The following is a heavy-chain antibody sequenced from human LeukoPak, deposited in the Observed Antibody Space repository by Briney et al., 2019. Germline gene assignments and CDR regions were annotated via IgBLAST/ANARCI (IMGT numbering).Heavy chain of an antibody. CDR1: GFTFSSYW. CDR2: IKQDGSEK. J-gene: IGHJ6*02. D-gene: IGHD3-22*01. V-gene: IGHV3-7*01. Sequence: GGSLRLSCAASGFTFSSYWMNWVRQAPGKGLEWVANIKQDGSEKYYVDSVKGRFTISRDNAKNSLYLQMNSLRAEDTAVYYCARDANYYDSSGYYAYYYYGMDVRGQGTTVTVSS. CDR3: ARDANYYDSSGYYAYYYYGMDV.